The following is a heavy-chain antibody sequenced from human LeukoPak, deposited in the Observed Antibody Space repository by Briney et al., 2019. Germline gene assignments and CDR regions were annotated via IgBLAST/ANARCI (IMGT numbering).Heavy chain of an antibody. D-gene: IGHD6-19*01. J-gene: IGHJ6*04. CDR3: ARDVRGYSSGCLDV. Sequence: GRSLRLSCAASGFTFSIYSMHGVRQTPGKGLGWVLRINRGGSSTSSAASVKGRLIISRDKATNPLYLEMNGLSAEDPALYYCARDVRGYSSGCLDVWGKGTTVSVSS. CDR2: INRGGSST. V-gene: IGHV3-74*01. CDR1: GFTFSIYS.